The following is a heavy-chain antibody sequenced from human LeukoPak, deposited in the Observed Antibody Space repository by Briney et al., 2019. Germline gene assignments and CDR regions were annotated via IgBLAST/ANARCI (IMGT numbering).Heavy chain of an antibody. Sequence: GGSLRLSCAASGFTFSSYWMSWVRQAPGKGLEWVANIKQDGSEKYYVDSVKGRFTISRDNAKNSLYLQMNSLRAEDTAVYYCARKIGLLWFGELEGRGFDYWGQGTRITVSS. CDR3: ARKIGLLWFGELEGRGFDY. CDR1: GFTFSSYW. V-gene: IGHV3-7*01. D-gene: IGHD3-10*01. J-gene: IGHJ4*02. CDR2: IKQDGSEK.